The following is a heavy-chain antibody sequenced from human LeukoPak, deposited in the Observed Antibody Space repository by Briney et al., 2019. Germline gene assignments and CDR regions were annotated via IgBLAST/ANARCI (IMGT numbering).Heavy chain of an antibody. V-gene: IGHV4-4*07. CDR3: AREAYSSSWYYFDY. J-gene: IGHJ4*02. Sequence: PSETLSLTCTVSGGSISSYYWSWIRQPAGKGLEWIGRIYTSGSTNYNPSLKSRVTMSVDTSKNQFSLKLSSVTAADTAVYYCAREAYSSSWYYFDYWGQGTLVTVSS. D-gene: IGHD6-13*01. CDR2: IYTSGST. CDR1: GGSISSYY.